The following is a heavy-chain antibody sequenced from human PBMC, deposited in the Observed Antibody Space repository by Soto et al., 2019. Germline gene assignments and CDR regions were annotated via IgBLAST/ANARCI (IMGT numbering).Heavy chain of an antibody. CDR2: ISAYNGNT. V-gene: IGHV1-18*01. Sequence: QVQLVQCGAEVKKPGASVKVSCKASGYTFTSYGISWVRQAPGQGLEWMEWISAYNGNTNYAQKLQGRVTMTTVPSTSTASMELRGLRSDDTAVYYCARASPGSVAVAGSVDWGQRTLVTVSS. D-gene: IGHD6-19*01. CDR1: GYTFTSYG. J-gene: IGHJ4*02. CDR3: ARASPGSVAVAGSVD.